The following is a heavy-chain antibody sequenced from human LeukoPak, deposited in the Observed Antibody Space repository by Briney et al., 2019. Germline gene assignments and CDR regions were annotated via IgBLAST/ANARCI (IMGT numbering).Heavy chain of an antibody. V-gene: IGHV4-61*02. D-gene: IGHD5-12*01. CDR1: GGSISSGSYY. J-gene: IGHJ4*02. CDR3: ARGRGYDPVVFYFDY. Sequence: PSETLSLTCTVSGGSISSGSYYWSWIRQPAGKGLEWIGRIYTSGSTNYNPSLKSRVTISVDTSKNQFSLNLTSVTAADTALYYCARGRGYDPVVFYFDYWGQGNLVTVSS. CDR2: IYTSGST.